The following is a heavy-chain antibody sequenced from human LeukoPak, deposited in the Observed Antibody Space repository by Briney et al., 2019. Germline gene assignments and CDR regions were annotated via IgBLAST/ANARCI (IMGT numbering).Heavy chain of an antibody. D-gene: IGHD3-16*02. CDR2: IRHDESRI. CDR3: AKSVIPNSYQGTYYMDV. CDR1: GFTFSSYG. V-gene: IGHV3-30*02. J-gene: IGHJ6*03. Sequence: GGSLRLSCAASGFTFSSYGMHWVRQAPGEGLEWVGFIRHDESRIFYGDTVKGRFTISRDNSKKRVYLELNRLRAEDTALYYCAKSVIPNSYQGTYYMDVWGQGTKVTVFS.